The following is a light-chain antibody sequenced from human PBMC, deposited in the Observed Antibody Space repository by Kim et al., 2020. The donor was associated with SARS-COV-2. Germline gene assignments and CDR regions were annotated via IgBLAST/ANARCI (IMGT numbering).Light chain of an antibody. Sequence: PGKTARITCGGNNIGSKGVHWYQQKPGQAPVLVIYYDSDRPSGIPERFSGSNSGNTATLTISRVEAGDEADYYCQVWDSSSDHPGVFGGGTQLTVL. CDR1: NIGSKG. CDR2: YDS. V-gene: IGLV3-21*04. J-gene: IGLJ3*02. CDR3: QVWDSSSDHPGV.